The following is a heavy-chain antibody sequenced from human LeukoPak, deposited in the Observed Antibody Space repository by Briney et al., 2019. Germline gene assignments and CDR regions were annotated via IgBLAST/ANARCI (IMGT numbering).Heavy chain of an antibody. D-gene: IGHD5-12*01. CDR1: GFTFSRYS. CDR2: ISSSSSYI. CDR3: ARDSGYDSFAFDI. J-gene: IGHJ3*02. Sequence: PGGSLRLSCAASGFTFSRYSMNWVRQAPGKGLEWVSSISSSSSYIYYADSVKGRFTISGDNAKNSLYLQMNSLRAEDTAVYYCARDSGYDSFAFDIWGQGTMVTVSS. V-gene: IGHV3-21*01.